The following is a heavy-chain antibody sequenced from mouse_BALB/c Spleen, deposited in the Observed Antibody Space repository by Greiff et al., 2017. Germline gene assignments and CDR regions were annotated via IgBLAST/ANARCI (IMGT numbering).Heavy chain of an antibody. V-gene: IGHV5-6-2*01. J-gene: IGHJ4*01. CDR2: INSNGGST. CDR1: GFTFSSYY. Sequence: EVQGVESGGGLVKLGGSLKLSCAASGFTFSSYYMSWVRQTPEKRLELVAAINSNGGSTYYPDTVKGRFTISRDNAKNTLYLQMSSLKSEDTALYYCARQGGSYAMDYWGQGTSVTVSS. CDR3: ARQGGSYAMDY.